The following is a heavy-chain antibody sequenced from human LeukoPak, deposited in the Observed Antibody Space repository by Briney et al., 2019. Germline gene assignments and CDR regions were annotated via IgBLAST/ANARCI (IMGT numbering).Heavy chain of an antibody. CDR2: IYYSGST. V-gene: IGHV4-39*07. Sequence: PSETLSLTCTVSGGSISSSSYYWGWIRQPPGKGLEWIGSIYYSGSTYYNPSLKSRVTISVDTSKNQFSLQLNSVTPEDTAVYYCARSEAGYNWFDPWGQGTLVTVSS. J-gene: IGHJ5*02. CDR3: ARSEAGYNWFDP. CDR1: GGSISSSSYY.